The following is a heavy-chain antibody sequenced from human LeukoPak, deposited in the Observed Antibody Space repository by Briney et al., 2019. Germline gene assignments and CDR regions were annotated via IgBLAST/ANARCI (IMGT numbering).Heavy chain of an antibody. CDR1: GFTFSSYG. CDR3: AKWGCSGGSCYPFDY. CDR2: ISGSGGRT. V-gene: IGHV3-23*01. J-gene: IGHJ4*02. Sequence: GGTLRLSCAASGFTFSSYGMSWVRQAPGKGLEWVSAISGSGGRTYDADSVKGRFTISRDNSKNTLYLQMNSLRAEDTAVYYCAKWGCSGGSCYPFDYWGQGTLVTVSS. D-gene: IGHD2-15*01.